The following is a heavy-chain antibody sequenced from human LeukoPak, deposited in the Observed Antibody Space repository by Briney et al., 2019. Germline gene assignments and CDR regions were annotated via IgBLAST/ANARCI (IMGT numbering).Heavy chain of an antibody. CDR1: GGSISSYY. Sequence: SETLSLTCTVSGGSISSYYWSWIRQPAGMGLEWIGRIYTSGSTNYNPSLKSRVTMSVDTSKNQFSLKLSSVTAADTAVYYCARSPPDNWNYVLRFDPWGQGTLVTVSS. D-gene: IGHD1-7*01. J-gene: IGHJ5*02. CDR3: ARSPPDNWNYVLRFDP. CDR2: IYTSGST. V-gene: IGHV4-4*07.